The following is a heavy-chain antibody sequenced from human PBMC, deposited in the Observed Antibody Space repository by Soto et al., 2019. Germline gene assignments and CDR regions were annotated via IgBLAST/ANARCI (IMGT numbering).Heavy chain of an antibody. CDR2: IIPIFGTA. J-gene: IGHJ4*02. V-gene: IGHV1-69*01. Sequence: QVQLVQSGAEVKKPGSSVKVSCKASGGTFSSYAISWVRQAPGQGLEWMGGIIPIFGTANYAQKFQGRVTITADESTSTAYMELSSLRSEDTAVYYCAREGSSDYYDSSGHQFDYWGQGTLVTVSS. CDR3: AREGSSDYYDSSGHQFDY. CDR1: GGTFSSYA. D-gene: IGHD3-22*01.